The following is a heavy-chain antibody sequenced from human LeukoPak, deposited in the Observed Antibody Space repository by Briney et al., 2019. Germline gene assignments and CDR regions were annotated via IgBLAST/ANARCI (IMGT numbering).Heavy chain of an antibody. V-gene: IGHV4-59*01. Sequence: SETLSLTCTVSGGSISSYYWSWIRQPPGKGLEWIGYIYYSGSTNYNPSLKSRVTISVDTSKNQFSLKLSSVTAADTAVYYCARWLDGYNFSGAFDIWGQGTMVTVSS. CDR2: IYYSGST. CDR3: ARWLDGYNFSGAFDI. J-gene: IGHJ3*02. D-gene: IGHD5-24*01. CDR1: GGSISSYY.